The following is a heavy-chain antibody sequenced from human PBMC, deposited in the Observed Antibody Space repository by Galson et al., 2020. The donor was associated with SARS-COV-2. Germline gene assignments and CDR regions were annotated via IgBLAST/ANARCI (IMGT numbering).Heavy chain of an antibody. CDR3: ARDPQSSAVAAGTTFGDY. CDR1: GYTLLSYA. J-gene: IGHJ4*02. V-gene: IGHV1-18*01. Sequence: ASVKVSCKASGYTLLSYAIMWVRQAPGQRLEWVGWVRAHNGNTNYAQRFQDRVTMTTDTSTNTAYMEPRSLTSDDTAVYYCARDPQSSAVAAGTTFGDYLGQGTLVTGSS. CDR2: VRAHNGNT. D-gene: IGHD2-15*01.